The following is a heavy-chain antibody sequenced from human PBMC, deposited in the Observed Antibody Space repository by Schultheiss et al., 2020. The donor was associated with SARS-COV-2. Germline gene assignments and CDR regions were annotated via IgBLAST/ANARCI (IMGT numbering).Heavy chain of an antibody. D-gene: IGHD2/OR15-2a*01. CDR1: GFTFSSYG. Sequence: GGSLRLSCAASGFTFSSYGMNWVRQAPGKGLEWVSSISSSSSYIYYADSVKGRFTISRDNAKNSLYLQMNSLRAEDTAVYYCARPISSDAFDIWGQGTMVTVSS. CDR3: ARPISSDAFDI. V-gene: IGHV3-21*01. CDR2: ISSSSSYI. J-gene: IGHJ3*02.